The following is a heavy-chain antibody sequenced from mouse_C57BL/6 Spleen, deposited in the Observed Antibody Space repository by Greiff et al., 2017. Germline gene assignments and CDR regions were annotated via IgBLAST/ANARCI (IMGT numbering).Heavy chain of an antibody. CDR1: GYTFTSYW. CDR3: ATTGSLYYFDY. D-gene: IGHD4-1*02. Sequence: QVQLQQSGAELVRPGSSVKLSCKASGYTFTSYWMHWVKQRPIQGLEWIGNIDPSDSETHYNQKFKDKATLTVDKSSSTAYMQLSSLTSEDSAVYYCATTGSLYYFDYWGQGTTLTVSS. J-gene: IGHJ2*01. V-gene: IGHV1-52*01. CDR2: IDPSDSET.